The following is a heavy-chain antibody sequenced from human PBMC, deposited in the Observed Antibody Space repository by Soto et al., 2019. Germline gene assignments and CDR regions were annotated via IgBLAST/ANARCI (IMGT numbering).Heavy chain of an antibody. CDR3: AKGPPYGDYDGVGY. V-gene: IGHV3-23*01. D-gene: IGHD4-17*01. CDR1: GFTFSSYA. J-gene: IGHJ4*02. Sequence: GSLRLSXAASGFTFSSYAMSWVRQAPGKGLEWVSAISGSGGSTYYADSVKGRFTISKDNSKNTLYLQMNSLRAEDTAVYYFAKGPPYGDYDGVGYWGQGTLVTVSS. CDR2: ISGSGGST.